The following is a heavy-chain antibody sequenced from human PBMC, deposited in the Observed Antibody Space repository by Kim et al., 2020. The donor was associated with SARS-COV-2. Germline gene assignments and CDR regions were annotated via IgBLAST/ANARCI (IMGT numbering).Heavy chain of an antibody. CDR1: GFSFTTNW. CDR2: IKEDGTEK. J-gene: IGHJ4*02. D-gene: IGHD2-15*01. Sequence: GGSLRLSCVVSGFSFTTNWMSWVRQAPGKGLEWVAKIKEDGTEKYYGYSVEGRFTISRDNAKNSLYLQMNSLSAEDTAVYYCARDRRYSLDYWGQGTLATVSS. CDR3: ARDRRYSLDY. V-gene: IGHV3-7*01.